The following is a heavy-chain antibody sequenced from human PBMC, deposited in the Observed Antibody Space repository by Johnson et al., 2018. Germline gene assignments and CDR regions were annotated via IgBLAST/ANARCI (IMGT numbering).Heavy chain of an antibody. CDR1: GFTFASYP. CDR3: AKDIFRGPIILDN. Sequence: VQLVQSGGGLVQPGGSLRLSCAASGFTFASYPMSWVRQAPGQGLECVSTIGTAADTYYAGSVRGRFTSSRDISKNTVWLQMNSLRAEDTAVYFCAKDIFRGPIILDNWGQGTLVTVSS. V-gene: IGHV3-23*04. D-gene: IGHD3-10*01. J-gene: IGHJ4*02. CDR2: IGTAADT.